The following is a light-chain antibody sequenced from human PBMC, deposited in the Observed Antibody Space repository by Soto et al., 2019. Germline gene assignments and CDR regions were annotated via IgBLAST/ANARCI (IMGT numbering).Light chain of an antibody. CDR3: CSYAGSSIWV. J-gene: IGLJ2*01. Sequence: QSALTQPASVSGSPGQSITISCTGTSSDVGRYNFVSWYQQHPGKAPKLMIYEGTKRSSGVSNRFSGSKSGNTASLTISGLQAEDECDYYCCSYAGSSIWVFGGGTKLTVL. CDR1: SSDVGRYNF. CDR2: EGT. V-gene: IGLV2-23*01.